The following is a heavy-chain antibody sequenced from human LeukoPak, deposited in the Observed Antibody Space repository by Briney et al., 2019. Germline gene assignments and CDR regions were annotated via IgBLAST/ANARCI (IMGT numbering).Heavy chain of an antibody. CDR2: ISSSSSYT. Sequence: GGSLRLSCAASGFTFSDYYMSWIRQAPGKGLEWVSYISSSSSYTNYADSVKGRFTISRDNAKNSLYLQMNSLRAEDTAVYYCARGPTYYDFWSGYWFDYWGQGTLVTVSS. CDR3: ARGPTYYDFWSGYWFDY. D-gene: IGHD3-3*01. V-gene: IGHV3-11*06. CDR1: GFTFSDYY. J-gene: IGHJ4*02.